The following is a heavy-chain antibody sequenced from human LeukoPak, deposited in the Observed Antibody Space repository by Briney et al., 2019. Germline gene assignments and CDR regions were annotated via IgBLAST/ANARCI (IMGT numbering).Heavy chain of an antibody. D-gene: IGHD3-22*01. CDR3: ARDPRYDSSGYRD. CDR1: GFTFSSYW. Sequence: GGSLRLSCAASGFTFSSYWMSWVRQAPGKGLEWVANIKQDGSEKYYVDSVKGRFTISRDNAKNLLYLQMNSLRAEDTAVYYCARDPRYDSSGYRDWGQGTLVTVSS. J-gene: IGHJ4*02. CDR2: IKQDGSEK. V-gene: IGHV3-7*01.